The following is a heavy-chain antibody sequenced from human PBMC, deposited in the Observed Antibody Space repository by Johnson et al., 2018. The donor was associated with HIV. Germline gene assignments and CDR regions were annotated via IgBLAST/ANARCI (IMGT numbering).Heavy chain of an antibody. CDR1: GFTVSSNY. CDR2: IKQDGSEK. CDR3: ARGPSAYCGGDCPGGAFDI. V-gene: IGHV3-7*01. D-gene: IGHD2-21*02. Sequence: VESGGGLVQPGGSLRLSCAASGFTVSSNYMSWVRQGPGKGLEWVANIKQDGSEKYYVDSVKGRFTISRDNAKNSLYLQMNSLRAEDTAVYYCARGPSAYCGGDCPGGAFDIWGQGTMVTVSS. J-gene: IGHJ3*02.